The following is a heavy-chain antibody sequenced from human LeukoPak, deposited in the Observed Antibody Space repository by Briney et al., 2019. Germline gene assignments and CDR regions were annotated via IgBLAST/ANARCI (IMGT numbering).Heavy chain of an antibody. CDR2: ISGDGGST. J-gene: IGHJ1*01. V-gene: IGHV3-43*02. Sequence: GGSLRLSCAASGFTFDNYATHWVRRAPGKGQEWVSIISGDGGSTYYADSMKGRFTISRDHSKNSLYLQMNSLRTEDTALYYCARDSQEFFQHWGQGTLVTVSS. CDR3: ARDSQEFFQH. CDR1: GFTFDNYA.